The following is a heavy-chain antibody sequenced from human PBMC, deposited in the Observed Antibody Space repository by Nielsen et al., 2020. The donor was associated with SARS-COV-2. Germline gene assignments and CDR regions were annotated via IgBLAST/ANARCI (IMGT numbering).Heavy chain of an antibody. CDR3: ARDHGGQPAGA. CDR2: ISAYNGNT. D-gene: IGHD4-23*01. Sequence: WVRQAPGQGLEWMGWISAYNGNTNYAQKLQGRVTMTTDTSTSTAYMELRSLRSDDTAVYYCARDHGGQPAGAWGQGTLVTVSS. V-gene: IGHV1-18*01. J-gene: IGHJ4*02.